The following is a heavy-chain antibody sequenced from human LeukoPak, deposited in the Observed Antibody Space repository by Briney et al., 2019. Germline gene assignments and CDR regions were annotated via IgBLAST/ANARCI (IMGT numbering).Heavy chain of an antibody. D-gene: IGHD5-18*01. CDR3: ARVMDTDVLSGY. V-gene: IGHV1-8*01. CDR1: GYTFTSYD. CDR2: MNPNSGNT. Sequence: ASVKVSCKASGYTFTSYDINWVRQATGLGLEWMGWMNPNSGNTGYAQKFQGRVTMTRNTSISTAYMELSSLRSEDTAVYYCARVMDTDVLSGYWGQGTLVTVSS. J-gene: IGHJ4*02.